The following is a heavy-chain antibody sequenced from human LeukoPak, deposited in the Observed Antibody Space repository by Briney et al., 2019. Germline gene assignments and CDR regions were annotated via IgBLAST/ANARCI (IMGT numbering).Heavy chain of an antibody. D-gene: IGHD3-10*01. CDR2: INHSGST. CDR3: ARVGSGSDYYYYYMDV. Sequence: PSETLSLTCAVYGGSFSGYYWSWIRQPPGKGLEWIGEINHSGSTNYNPSLKSRVTISVDTSKNQFSLKLSSVTAADTAVYYCARVGSGSDYYYYYMDVWGKGTTVTVSS. J-gene: IGHJ6*03. CDR1: GGSFSGYY. V-gene: IGHV4-34*01.